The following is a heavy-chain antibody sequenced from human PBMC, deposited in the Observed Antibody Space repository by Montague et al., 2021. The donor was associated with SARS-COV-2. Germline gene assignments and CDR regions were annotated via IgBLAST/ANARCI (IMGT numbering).Heavy chain of an antibody. CDR3: TRDYRSIVGDGLDI. D-gene: IGHD3-16*02. CDR2: ISTSAYTT. Sequence: SLRLSCAASGFTFSNYDMNWVRQPPGKGPEWISYISTSAYTTSYAGSVKGRFTISRDNGKNSLYLQMNSLRVEDTAVYYCTRDYRSIVGDGLDIWGQGTKVTVSS. CDR1: GFTFSNYD. J-gene: IGHJ3*02. V-gene: IGHV3-48*03.